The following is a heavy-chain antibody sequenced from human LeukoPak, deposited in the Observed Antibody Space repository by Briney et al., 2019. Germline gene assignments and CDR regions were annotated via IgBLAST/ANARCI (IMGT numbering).Heavy chain of an antibody. CDR1: GFTFSSYA. D-gene: IGHD4-17*01. CDR2: ISYDGSNK. Sequence: PGGSLRLSCAASGFTFSSYAMHWVRQAPGKGLEWVASISYDGSNKYYADSLKGRFTISRDNFKKTLYLQMNSLRAEDSAVYYCAKDGDLYGHADYWGQGTLVTVSS. J-gene: IGHJ4*02. CDR3: AKDGDLYGHADY. V-gene: IGHV3-30-3*01.